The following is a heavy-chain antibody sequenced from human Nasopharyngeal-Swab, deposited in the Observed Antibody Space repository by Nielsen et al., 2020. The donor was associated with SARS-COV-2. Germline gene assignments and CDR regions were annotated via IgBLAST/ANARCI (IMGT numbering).Heavy chain of an antibody. CDR1: GFTFSSYG. CDR2: ISYDGSNK. J-gene: IGHJ3*02. V-gene: IGHV3-30*03. D-gene: IGHD2-15*01. CDR3: AREPRGYCSGGSCYFVGRAFDI. Sequence: GESLKISCAASGFTFSSYGMHWVRQAPGKGLEWVAVISYDGSNKYYADSVKGRFTISRDNSKNTLYLQMNSLRAEDTAVYYCAREPRGYCSGGSCYFVGRAFDIWGQGTMVTVSS.